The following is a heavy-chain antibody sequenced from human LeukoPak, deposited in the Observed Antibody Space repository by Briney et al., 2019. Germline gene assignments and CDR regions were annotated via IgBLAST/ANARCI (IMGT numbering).Heavy chain of an antibody. Sequence: GGSLRLSCAASGFTFNNYYMTWVRQAPGKGLEWVANIKKDGSEKYYVDSVKGRFTISRDNAKNSLYLQMNSLRAEDTAVYYCARDPNSSGYPWGQGTLVTVSS. J-gene: IGHJ4*02. CDR3: ARDPNSSGYP. CDR1: GFTFNNYY. CDR2: IKKDGSEK. D-gene: IGHD3-22*01. V-gene: IGHV3-7*03.